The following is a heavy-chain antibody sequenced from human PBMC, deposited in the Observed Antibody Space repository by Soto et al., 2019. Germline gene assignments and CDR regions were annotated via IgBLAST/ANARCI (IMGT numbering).Heavy chain of an antibody. CDR1: GFTFSSYA. CDR2: ISYDGSNK. D-gene: IGHD1-26*01. Sequence: GGSLRLSCAASGFTFSSYAMHWVRQAPGKGLEWVAVISYDGSNKYYADSVKGRFTISRDNSKNTLYLQMNSLRAEDTAVYYCARDPGSVPWERYYFDYWGQGTLVTVSS. J-gene: IGHJ4*02. CDR3: ARDPGSVPWERYYFDY. V-gene: IGHV3-30-3*01.